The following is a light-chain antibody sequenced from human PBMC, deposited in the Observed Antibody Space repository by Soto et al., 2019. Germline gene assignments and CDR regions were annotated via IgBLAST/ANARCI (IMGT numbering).Light chain of an antibody. CDR2: GAS. V-gene: IGKV3-15*01. CDR3: QQYNNCPPWT. Sequence: EIVMTQSPATLSVSPGERATLSCRASQSVSRNLAWYQQKPGQAPRLLIYGASTRATGIPARFSGSGSGTEFSLNISSLQSEDFAVYYCQQYNNCPPWTVGQGTKVEIK. CDR1: QSVSRN. J-gene: IGKJ1*01.